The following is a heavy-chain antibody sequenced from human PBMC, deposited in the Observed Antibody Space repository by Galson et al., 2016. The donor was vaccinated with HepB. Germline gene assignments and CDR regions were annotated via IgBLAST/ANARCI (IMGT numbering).Heavy chain of an antibody. CDR2: ISYDGSNK. CDR1: GFTFSSYG. V-gene: IGHV3-30*18. J-gene: IGHJ4*02. CDR3: AKEGIAAAGPFEY. Sequence: SLRLSCAASGFTFSSYGMHWVRQAPGKGLEWVAVISYDGSNKYYADSVKGRFTISRDNSKNTLYLQMNSLRAEDTAVYYCAKEGIAAAGPFEYWGQGTLVTVSS. D-gene: IGHD6-13*01.